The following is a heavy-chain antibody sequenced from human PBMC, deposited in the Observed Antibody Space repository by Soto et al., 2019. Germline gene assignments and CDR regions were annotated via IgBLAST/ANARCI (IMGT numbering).Heavy chain of an antibody. CDR3: ARRQNWNNLFDT. Sequence: SETLSLTCTVSGGSITNNYWSWIRQSPGKGLEWIGCSYYSGSTSYNPSLRSRVTISIDTSKTQFSLRLRSVTAADTAVYYCARRQNWNNLFDTWGQGTLVTVSS. CDR2: SYYSGST. J-gene: IGHJ5*02. CDR1: GGSITNNY. V-gene: IGHV4-59*08. D-gene: IGHD1-1*01.